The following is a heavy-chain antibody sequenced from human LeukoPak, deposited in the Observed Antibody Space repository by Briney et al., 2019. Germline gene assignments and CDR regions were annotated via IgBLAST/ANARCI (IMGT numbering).Heavy chain of an antibody. V-gene: IGHV3-23*01. CDR3: ARGPYGSGSQHAFDI. J-gene: IGHJ3*02. CDR2: ISGSGDT. D-gene: IGHD3-10*01. CDR1: GFTFRNYA. Sequence: GGSLRLSCAASGFTFRNYAMSWVRQAPGKGLEWVSLISGSGDTYYADSVKGRFTISRDNSKNTLYLQINSLRAEDTAVYYCARGPYGSGSQHAFDIWGQGTMVTVSS.